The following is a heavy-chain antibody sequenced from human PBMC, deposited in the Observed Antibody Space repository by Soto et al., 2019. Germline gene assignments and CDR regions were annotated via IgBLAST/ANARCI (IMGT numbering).Heavy chain of an antibody. V-gene: IGHV5-51*01. CDR1: AYNFTTYW. D-gene: IGHD3-10*01. CDR3: ARRELMARGVIITYKNVAPHLFDY. J-gene: IGHJ4*02. Sequence: SGESLKISCKGSAYNFTTYWIAWVRQMPGEGLEWMGIIYPGDSDTRYSPSFQGQVTISADKSINTAYLQWSSLKPSDAAMYYCARRELMARGVIITYKNVAPHLFDYWGQGXLVTVYS. CDR2: IYPGDSDT.